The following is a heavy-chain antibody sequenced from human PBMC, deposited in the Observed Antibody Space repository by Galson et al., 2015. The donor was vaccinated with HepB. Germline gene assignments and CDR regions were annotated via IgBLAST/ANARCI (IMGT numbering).Heavy chain of an antibody. V-gene: IGHV3-30*03. D-gene: IGHD3-3*01. CDR1: GFSFSNYG. J-gene: IGHJ6*03. Sequence: SLRLSCASSGFSFSNYGIHWVRQAPGKGLEWMAVISYDGSFRYYADSVKGRFTVSRDNAKNSLYLQMNSLRAEDTAVYYCARSRFDFWSGYDYYMDVWGKGTTVTVSS. CDR3: ARSRFDFWSGYDYYMDV. CDR2: ISYDGSFR.